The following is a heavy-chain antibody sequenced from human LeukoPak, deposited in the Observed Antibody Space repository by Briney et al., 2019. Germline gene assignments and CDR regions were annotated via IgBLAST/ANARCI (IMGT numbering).Heavy chain of an antibody. Sequence: QAGGSLRLSCAASGITFINHAMDWVRQAPGKGLEWVAVISYDGGNTYYADSVKGRFTISRDNSKSTLYLQMNSLRVEDTAVYYCARDRGKGQADYWGQGTLVTVSS. CDR3: ARDRGKGQADY. CDR2: ISYDGGNT. D-gene: IGHD3-10*01. J-gene: IGHJ4*02. CDR1: GITFINHA. V-gene: IGHV3-30-3*01.